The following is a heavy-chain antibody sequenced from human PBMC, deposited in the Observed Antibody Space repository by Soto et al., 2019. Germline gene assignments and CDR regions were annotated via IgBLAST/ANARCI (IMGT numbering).Heavy chain of an antibody. CDR3: ARVSVSHARYCSGGSCYSDYYYMDV. J-gene: IGHJ6*03. CDR2: IYYSGST. D-gene: IGHD2-15*01. Sequence: SETLSLTCTVSGGSISSYYWSWIRQPPGKGLEWIGYIYYSGSTNYNPSLKSRVTISVDTSKNQFSLKLSSVTAADTAVYYCARVSVSHARYCSGGSCYSDYYYMDVWGKGTTVTVSS. V-gene: IGHV4-59*01. CDR1: GGSISSYY.